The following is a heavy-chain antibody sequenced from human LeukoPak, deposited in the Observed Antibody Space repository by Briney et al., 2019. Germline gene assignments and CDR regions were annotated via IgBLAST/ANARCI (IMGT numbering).Heavy chain of an antibody. CDR3: ARWVGYSNWFDP. Sequence: ASVKVSCKASGYTFTGYYVLWVRQAPGQGLEWMGWINPNRGDTNYAQKFQGRVTMTRDTSISTAYMELNGLKSDDTAVYYCARWVGYSNWFDPWGQGTLVTVSS. D-gene: IGHD2-15*01. CDR2: INPNRGDT. V-gene: IGHV1-2*02. CDR1: GYTFTGYY. J-gene: IGHJ5*02.